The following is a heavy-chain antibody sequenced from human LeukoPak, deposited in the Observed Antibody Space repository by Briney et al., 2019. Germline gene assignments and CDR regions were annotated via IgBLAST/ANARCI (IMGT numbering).Heavy chain of an antibody. V-gene: IGHV4-30-4*01. CDR1: GGSISGGDYY. Sequence: SQTLSLTCTVSGGSISGGDYYWSWIRQPPGRGLEWIGFIYYSGSTYYNPSLKSRVTISVDTSKNQFSLKLSSVTAADTAVYYCARGALYYDSSGYYPFDSWGQGTLVTVSS. CDR3: ARGALYYDSSGYYPFDS. CDR2: IYYSGST. J-gene: IGHJ5*01. D-gene: IGHD3-22*01.